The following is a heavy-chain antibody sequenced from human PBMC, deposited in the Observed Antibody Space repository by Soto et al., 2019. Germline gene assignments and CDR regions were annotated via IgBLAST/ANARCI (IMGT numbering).Heavy chain of an antibody. J-gene: IGHJ4*02. D-gene: IGHD4-17*01. CDR2: MKPNSGNT. Sequence: QVQLVQSGAEVKKPGASVKVSCKASGYTFTSYDINWVRQATGQGLEWMGWMKPNSGNTGYAQKFQGRVTMTRNTSISTAYMQLSSLRSDDSVVYYCPRTLYGDNVDYWGQGTLVTVSS. CDR3: PRTLYGDNVDY. V-gene: IGHV1-8*01. CDR1: GYTFTSYD.